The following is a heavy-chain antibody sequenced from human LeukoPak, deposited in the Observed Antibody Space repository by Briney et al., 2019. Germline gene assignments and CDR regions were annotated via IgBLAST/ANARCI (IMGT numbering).Heavy chain of an antibody. V-gene: IGHV3-74*01. J-gene: IGHJ4*02. CDR2: INSDGSST. CDR3: ARALDDSSGYYPFDY. CDR1: GFTFGSYW. D-gene: IGHD3-22*01. Sequence: PGGSLRLSCAASGFTFGSYWMHWVRQAPGKGLVWVSRINSDGSSTSYADSVKGRFTISRDNAKNTLYLQMNSLRAEDTAVYYCARALDDSSGYYPFDYWGQGTLVTVSS.